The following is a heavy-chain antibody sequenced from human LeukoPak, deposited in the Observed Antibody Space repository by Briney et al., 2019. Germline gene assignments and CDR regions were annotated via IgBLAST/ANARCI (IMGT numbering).Heavy chain of an antibody. CDR1: GFTFSSYA. J-gene: IGHJ4*02. V-gene: IGHV3-23*01. D-gene: IGHD3-22*01. CDR3: AKHYYDSSGTPRYFDY. CDR2: IGGTNGRT. Sequence: PGGSLRLSCAASGFTFSSYAMSWVRHAPGKGLEWVSAIGGTNGRTYYADSVKGRFTISRDNSKNTLYLQMNSLRDEDTAVYYCAKHYYDSSGTPRYFDYWGQGTLVTVSS.